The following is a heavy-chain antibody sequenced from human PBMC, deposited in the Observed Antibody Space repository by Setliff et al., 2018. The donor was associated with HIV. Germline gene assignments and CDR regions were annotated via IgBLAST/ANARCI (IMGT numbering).Heavy chain of an antibody. CDR3: ARPVEMANREFDY. V-gene: IGHV4-34*01. CDR2: IHYSGST. Sequence: SETLSLTCAVYGGSFSGYYWSWIRQPPGKGLEWIGEIHYSGSTYYNPSLKRRVTISVDTSKNQFSLKLSSVTAADTAVYYCARPVEMANREFDYWGQGTLVTVSS. D-gene: IGHD1-26*01. J-gene: IGHJ4*02. CDR1: GGSFSGYY.